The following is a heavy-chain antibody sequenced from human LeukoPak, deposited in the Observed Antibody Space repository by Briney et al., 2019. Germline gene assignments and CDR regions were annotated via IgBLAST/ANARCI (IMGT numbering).Heavy chain of an antibody. Sequence: GGSLRLSCAASGFTFSSYAMSWVRQAPGKGLEWVSAISGSGGSTYYADSVKGRFTISRDNSKNTLYLQMNSLRAEDTAVYYCAKGASGLGEAIAVAGNSVLWYYFDYWGQGTLVTVSS. CDR3: AKGASGLGEAIAVAGNSVLWYYFDY. D-gene: IGHD6-19*01. CDR2: ISGSGGST. CDR1: GFTFSSYA. J-gene: IGHJ4*02. V-gene: IGHV3-23*01.